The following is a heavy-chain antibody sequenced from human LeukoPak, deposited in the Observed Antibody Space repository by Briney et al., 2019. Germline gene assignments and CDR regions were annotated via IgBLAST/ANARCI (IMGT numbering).Heavy chain of an antibody. V-gene: IGHV3-74*01. CDR3: ARGAYYYDSRSYSPGGAFDI. CDR1: GGTFSSYW. Sequence: GGSLRLSCAASGGTFSSYWMHWVRQAPGKGQVWVSRINSDWSSTSYADSVKGRFTISRDNAKNTLSLQMNSLRAEDTAVYYCARGAYYYDSRSYSPGGAFDIWGQGTMVTVSS. D-gene: IGHD3-22*01. CDR2: INSDWSST. J-gene: IGHJ3*02.